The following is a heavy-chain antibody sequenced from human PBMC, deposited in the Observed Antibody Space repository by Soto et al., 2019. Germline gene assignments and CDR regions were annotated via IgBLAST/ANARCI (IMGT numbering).Heavy chain of an antibody. J-gene: IGHJ6*02. CDR2: TSYDGSNK. V-gene: IGHV3-30*18. D-gene: IGHD6-19*01. Sequence: QVQLVESGGGVVQPGRSLRLSCAASGFTFSSYGMHWVRQAPGKGLEWVAVTSYDGSNKYYADSVKGRFTISRENSKTTVYLQMNSLRAEDTAVYYCAKGSASSGWPPSSRTSYYYYGMDVWGQGTTVTVSS. CDR3: AKGSASSGWPPSSRTSYYYYGMDV. CDR1: GFTFSSYG.